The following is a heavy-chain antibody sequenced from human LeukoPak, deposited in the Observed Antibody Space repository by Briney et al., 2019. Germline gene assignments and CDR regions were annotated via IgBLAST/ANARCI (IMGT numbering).Heavy chain of an antibody. V-gene: IGHV1-46*01. Sequence: ASVKVSCKASGYTFTSYYMHWVRQAPGQGLEWMGVINPSGGSTSYAQKFQGRVTMTRDTSTSTVYMELSSLRSEDTAVYYCARDGGSGSYSQTSHHYYYYYGMDVWGQGTTVTVSS. CDR2: INPSGGST. CDR3: ARDGGSGSYSQTSHHYYYYYGMDV. D-gene: IGHD3-10*01. J-gene: IGHJ6*02. CDR1: GYTFTSYY.